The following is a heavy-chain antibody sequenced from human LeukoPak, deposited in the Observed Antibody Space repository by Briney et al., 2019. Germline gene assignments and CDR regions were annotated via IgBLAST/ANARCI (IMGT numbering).Heavy chain of an antibody. CDR1: GFTVTVNY. CDR2: IYKGGTI. J-gene: IGHJ4*02. D-gene: IGHD3-16*01. V-gene: IGHV3-66*01. CDR3: AADFYTSYHLGY. Sequence: GGSLRLSCAVSGFTVTVNYMSWVRQAPGKGLEWVSIIYKGGTISYADSVKGRFIISRDSSTNTLYLQMTSLRAEDTAVYYCAADFYTSYHLGYWGQGTLVTVSS.